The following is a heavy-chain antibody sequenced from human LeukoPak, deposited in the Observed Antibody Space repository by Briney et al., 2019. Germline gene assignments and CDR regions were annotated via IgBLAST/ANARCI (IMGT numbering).Heavy chain of an antibody. CDR1: GGSIRTYY. J-gene: IGHJ4*02. CDR2: IYYSGST. D-gene: IGHD3-22*01. V-gene: IGHV4-59*01. Sequence: SETLSLTCTVSGGSIRTYYWNWIRQPPGKGLEWIGYIYYSGSTNYNPSLKSRATISVDTSKNQFSLKVSSVTAADTPVYYCVRGPSFYDSSGYLNYWGQGTLVTVSS. CDR3: VRGPSFYDSSGYLNY.